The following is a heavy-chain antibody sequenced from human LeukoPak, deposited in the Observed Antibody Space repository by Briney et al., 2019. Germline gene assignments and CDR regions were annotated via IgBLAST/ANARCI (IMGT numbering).Heavy chain of an antibody. CDR2: ISYDGSNK. CDR1: GFTFSSYG. J-gene: IGHJ6*02. D-gene: IGHD3-10*01. Sequence: GGSLRLSCAASGFTFSSYGMHWVRQAPGKGLEWVAVISYDGSNKYYADSVKGRFTISRDNSKNTLYLQMSSLRAEDTAVYYCAKDRRITMVKPYSYYGMDVWGQGTTVTASS. V-gene: IGHV3-30*18. CDR3: AKDRRITMVKPYSYYGMDV.